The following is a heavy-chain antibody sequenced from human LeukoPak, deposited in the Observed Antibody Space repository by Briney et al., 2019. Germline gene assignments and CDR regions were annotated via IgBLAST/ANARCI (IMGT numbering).Heavy chain of an antibody. CDR3: AKHRFESGGYHSTD. CDR1: GFTFSSSA. CDR2: ISGGSGST. D-gene: IGHD3-22*01. J-gene: IGHJ4*02. Sequence: GGSLRLSCAASGFTFSSSAMSWVRQVPGKGLEWVSGISGGSGSTYCADSVKGRFTISRDNSKNTLYLQMNSLRDEDTAVYYCAKHRFESGGYHSTDWGQGTLVTVSS. V-gene: IGHV3-23*01.